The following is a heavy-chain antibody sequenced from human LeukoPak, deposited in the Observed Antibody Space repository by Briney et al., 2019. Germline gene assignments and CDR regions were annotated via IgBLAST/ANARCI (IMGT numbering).Heavy chain of an antibody. J-gene: IGHJ5*02. CDR3: ARGVSDILTGSPMSHNWFDP. Sequence: GASVKVSCKASGYTFTSYYMHWVRQAPGQGLEWMGIINPSGGSTSYAQKFQGRVTMTRDTSTSTVYMELSSLRSEDTAVYYCARGVSDILTGSPMSHNWFDPWGQGTLVTVSS. CDR1: GYTFTSYY. CDR2: INPSGGST. V-gene: IGHV1-46*01. D-gene: IGHD3-9*01.